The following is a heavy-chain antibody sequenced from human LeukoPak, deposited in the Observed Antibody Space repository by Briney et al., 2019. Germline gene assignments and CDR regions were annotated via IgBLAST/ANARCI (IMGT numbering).Heavy chain of an antibody. D-gene: IGHD2-15*01. J-gene: IGHJ4*02. CDR1: GFTFSNYA. CDR3: ARQLGYCSDGSCYFDY. V-gene: IGHV3-23*01. CDR2: VSNNGGST. Sequence: PGGSLRLSCAATGFTFSNYAMSWVRQAPGRGLEWVSAVSNNGGSTYDADSMKGRFTISRDNSKNTLHLQMNSLRAEDTAVYHCARQLGYCSDGSCYFDYWGRGTLVTVSS.